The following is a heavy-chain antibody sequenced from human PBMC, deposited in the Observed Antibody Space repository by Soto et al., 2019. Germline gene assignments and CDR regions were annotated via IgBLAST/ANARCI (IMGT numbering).Heavy chain of an antibody. D-gene: IGHD3-10*01. Sequence: EVQLLQSGGGWVQPGGSLRLSCAASGFTFSNYAMAWVRQAPGKGLEWVSSISGSGIIKYYADSVQGRFTISRDNSNNALSVQMNRLRVEDTAIYSCAKDLTSMVRVVLPSPWGQGILVTVSS. CDR1: GFTFSNYA. V-gene: IGHV3-23*01. CDR3: AKDLTSMVRVVLPSP. CDR2: ISGSGIIK. J-gene: IGHJ5*02.